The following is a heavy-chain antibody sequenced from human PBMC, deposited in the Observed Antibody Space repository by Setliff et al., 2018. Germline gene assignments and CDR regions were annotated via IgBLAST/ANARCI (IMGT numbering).Heavy chain of an antibody. J-gene: IGHJ4*02. CDR3: ARFACNGGSCYLSASDH. V-gene: IGHV3-23*01. Sequence: GESLKISCVASTFTFSKYAITWVRQAPGKGLEWVSSIGASGDRTYYADSVKGRFTISRDNANNSLYLQMNSLRAEDTAMYYCARFACNGGSCYLSASDHWGQGALVTVS. CDR1: TFTFSKYA. D-gene: IGHD2-15*01. CDR2: IGASGDRT.